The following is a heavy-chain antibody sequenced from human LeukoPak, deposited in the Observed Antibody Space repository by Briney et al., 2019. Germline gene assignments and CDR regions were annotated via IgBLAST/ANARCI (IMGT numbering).Heavy chain of an antibody. V-gene: IGHV3-53*01. J-gene: IGHJ4*02. CDR2: IYSGGST. Sequence: PGGSLRLSCAASGFTVSSNYMSWVRQAPGKGLEWVSVIYSGGSTYYADSVKGRFTVSRDNSKNTLYLQMNSLRAEDTAVYYCARGRKLLWFGELPDWGQGTLVTVSS. CDR1: GFTVSSNY. CDR3: ARGRKLLWFGELPD. D-gene: IGHD3-10*01.